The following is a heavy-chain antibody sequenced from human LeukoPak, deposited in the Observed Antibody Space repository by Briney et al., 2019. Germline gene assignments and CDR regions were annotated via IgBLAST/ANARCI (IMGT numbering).Heavy chain of an antibody. D-gene: IGHD3-16*01. CDR2: ISYDGSNK. Sequence: GGSLRLSCAASGFTFSSYGMHWVRQAPGKGPEWVAVISYDGSNKYYADSVKGRFTISRDNSKNTLYLQMNSLRAEDTAVYYCAKDRFFDYWGQGTLVTVSS. V-gene: IGHV3-30*18. J-gene: IGHJ4*02. CDR1: GFTFSSYG. CDR3: AKDRFFDY.